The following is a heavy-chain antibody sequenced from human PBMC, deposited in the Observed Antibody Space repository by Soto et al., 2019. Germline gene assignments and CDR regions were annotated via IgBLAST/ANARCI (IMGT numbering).Heavy chain of an antibody. CDR1: GFTFSRYW. V-gene: IGHV3-30*18. CDR3: AKPRYYDFWSGPYNYYYGMDV. J-gene: IGHJ6*02. D-gene: IGHD3-3*01. CDR2: IAYDGSNK. Sequence: PGGSLRLPCAASGFTFSRYWMHRVLQATGKGLGWVAGIAYDGSNKYYADSVKGRFTISRDNSKNTLYLQMNSLRAEDTAVYYCAKPRYYDFWSGPYNYYYGMDVWGQGTTVTVSS.